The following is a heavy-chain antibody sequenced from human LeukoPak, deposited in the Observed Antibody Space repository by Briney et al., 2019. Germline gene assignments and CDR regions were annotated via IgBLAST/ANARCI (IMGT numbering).Heavy chain of an antibody. CDR1: GYTFTSHA. J-gene: IGHJ3*02. V-gene: IGHV7-4-1*02. CDR3: TRDGEGYAFDI. CDR2: INTNTGNP. D-gene: IGHD2-21*01. Sequence: ASVKVSCKASGYTFTSHAMNWVRQAPGQGLEWMGWINTNTGNPTYAQGFTGRFAFSLDTSVTTAYLQISSLKAEDTAVYYCTRDGEGYAFDIWGQGTMVTVSS.